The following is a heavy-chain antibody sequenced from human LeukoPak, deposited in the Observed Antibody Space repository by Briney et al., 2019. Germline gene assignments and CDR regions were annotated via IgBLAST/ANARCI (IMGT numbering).Heavy chain of an antibody. D-gene: IGHD1-1*01. CDR1: GGSISSGSYY. CDR2: IYTSGST. J-gene: IGHJ2*01. CDR3: ARRERGYWYFDL. Sequence: SETLSLTCTVSGGSISSGSYYWSWIRQPAGKGLEWIGRIYTSGSTNYNPSLKSRVTISVDTSKNQFSLKLSSVTAADTAVYYCARRERGYWYFDLWGRGTLVTVSS. V-gene: IGHV4-61*02.